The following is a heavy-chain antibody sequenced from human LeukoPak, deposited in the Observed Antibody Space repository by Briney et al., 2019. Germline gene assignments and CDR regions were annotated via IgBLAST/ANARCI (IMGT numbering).Heavy chain of an antibody. D-gene: IGHD5/OR15-5a*01. CDR1: GFTFSSYG. V-gene: IGHV3-30*02. CDR2: IRYDGSNK. Sequence: PGGSLRLSCAASGFTFSSYGIHWVRQAPGKGLEWVAFIRYDGSNKFYADSVKGRFTISRDNSKKTLYLQMNSLSAEDTAMYYCVKEVSDNYYYYYMDVWGKGTTVTISS. CDR3: VKEVSDNYYYYYMDV. J-gene: IGHJ6*03.